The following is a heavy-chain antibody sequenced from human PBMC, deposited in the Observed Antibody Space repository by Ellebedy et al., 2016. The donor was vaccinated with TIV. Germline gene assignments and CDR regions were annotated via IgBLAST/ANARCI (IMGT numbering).Heavy chain of an antibody. D-gene: IGHD5-12*01. J-gene: IGHJ4*02. CDR1: GYRFTIYW. CDR3: AVTRTKTAVDHFDY. V-gene: IGHV5-51*01. Sequence: GESLKISXKTSGYRFTIYWIGWLRQMPGKGLEWMGVIYPGDSDTRYSPSFQGQVTISVDTSTSTAYMQWSSLRASDTAMYFCAVTRTKTAVDHFDYWGQGTLVTVSP. CDR2: IYPGDSDT.